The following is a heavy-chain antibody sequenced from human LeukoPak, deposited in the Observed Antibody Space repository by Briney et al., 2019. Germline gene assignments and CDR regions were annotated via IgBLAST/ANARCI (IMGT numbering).Heavy chain of an antibody. CDR1: GFTFSSYS. Sequence: GGSLRLSCAASGFTFSSYSMNWVRQAPGKGLEWVSYISSSSSTIYYADSVKGRFTISRDNAKNSLYLQMNSLRAEDTAVYYCARVVGQWLVYYYYYMDVWGKGTTVTVSS. J-gene: IGHJ6*03. V-gene: IGHV3-48*01. CDR3: ARVVGQWLVYYYYYMDV. CDR2: ISSSSSTI. D-gene: IGHD6-19*01.